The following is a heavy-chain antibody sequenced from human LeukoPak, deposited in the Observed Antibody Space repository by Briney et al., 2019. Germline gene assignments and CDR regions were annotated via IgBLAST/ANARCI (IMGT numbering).Heavy chain of an antibody. J-gene: IGHJ3*02. Sequence: GGSLRLSCAASGFTVSGNYMSWVRQAPGKGLEWVSVIYSGGNTYYADSVKGRFTISRDNSRNTLYLQINSLNTEDTAMCYCARGPIISAFDIWGQGTMVTVSS. CDR1: GFTVSGNY. CDR3: ARGPIISAFDI. CDR2: IYSGGNT. V-gene: IGHV3-53*01.